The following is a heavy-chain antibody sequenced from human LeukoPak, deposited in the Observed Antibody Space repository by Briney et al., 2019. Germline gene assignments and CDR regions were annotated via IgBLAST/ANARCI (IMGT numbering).Heavy chain of an antibody. Sequence: SQTLSLTCTVSGGSISSGSYYWSWIRQPAGKGLEWIGRIYTSGSTNYNPSLKSRVTISVDTSKNQFSLKLSSVTAVDTAVYYCARGSTAARVDYWGQGTLVTVSS. CDR3: ARGSTAARVDY. J-gene: IGHJ4*02. CDR1: GGSISSGSYY. CDR2: IYTSGST. D-gene: IGHD2-2*01. V-gene: IGHV4-61*02.